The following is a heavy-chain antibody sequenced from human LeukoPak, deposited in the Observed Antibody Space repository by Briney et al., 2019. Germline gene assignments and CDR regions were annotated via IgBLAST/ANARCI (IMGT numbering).Heavy chain of an antibody. CDR2: ISSSGSTI. D-gene: IGHD6-19*01. Sequence: GGSLRLSCAASGFTFSSYEMNWVRQAPGKGLEWVSYISSSGSTIYYADSVKGRFTISRDNAKNSLYLQMNSLRAEDTAVYYCAPNIAVAGYYDYWGQGTLVTVSS. CDR3: APNIAVAGYYDY. V-gene: IGHV3-48*03. J-gene: IGHJ4*02. CDR1: GFTFSSYE.